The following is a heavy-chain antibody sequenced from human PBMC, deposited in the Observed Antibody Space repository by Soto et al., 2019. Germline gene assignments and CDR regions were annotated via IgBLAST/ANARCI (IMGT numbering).Heavy chain of an antibody. V-gene: IGHV4-61*01. CDR1: SGSISYTNYY. D-gene: IGHD2-15*01. CDR2: IFYSGST. J-gene: IGHJ4*02. CDR3: ARVERYGWSDS. Sequence: PSETLSLTCTVSSGSISYTNYYWSWVRQPPGKGLEWVGYIFYSGSTNYNPSLKSRVTISVDTSKNQFSLKLSSVTAADTAVYYWARVERYGWSDSWGQRTLVAV.